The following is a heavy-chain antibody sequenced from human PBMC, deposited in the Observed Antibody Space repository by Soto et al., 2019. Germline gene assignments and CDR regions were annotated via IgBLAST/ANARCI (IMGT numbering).Heavy chain of an antibody. CDR3: ARHVSLSMIAPLAY. D-gene: IGHD3-22*01. Sequence: PGDSLKISCKGSGYSFTSYCIGWVRQMPGKGLEWMGIIYPGDSDTRYSPSFQGQVTISADKSISTAYLQWSSLKASDTAMYYCARHVSLSMIAPLAYWGQGTLVNVA. CDR2: IYPGDSDT. J-gene: IGHJ4*02. V-gene: IGHV5-51*01. CDR1: GYSFTSYC.